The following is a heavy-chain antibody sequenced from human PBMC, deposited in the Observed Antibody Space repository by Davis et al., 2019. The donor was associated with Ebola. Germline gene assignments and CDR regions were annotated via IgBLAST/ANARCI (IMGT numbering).Heavy chain of an antibody. CDR1: GFTFSLTD. Sequence: GESLKISCAASGFTFSLTDMNWVRQAPGMGLEWVSFISSSSYTIYYAESVKGRFTISRDNAKNSLFLEMYSLRDEDTAVYYCARDRRFGEPTLPDYWGPGTLVTVSS. D-gene: IGHD3-10*01. V-gene: IGHV3-48*02. J-gene: IGHJ4*02. CDR3: ARDRRFGEPTLPDY. CDR2: ISSSSYTI.